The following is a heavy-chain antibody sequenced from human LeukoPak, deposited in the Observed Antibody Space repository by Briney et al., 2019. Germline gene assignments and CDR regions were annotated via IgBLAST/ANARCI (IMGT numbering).Heavy chain of an antibody. CDR1: GFTFSSYA. V-gene: IGHV3-30*18. CDR2: ISYDGSNK. J-gene: IGHJ3*02. CDR3: AKATPRDAFDI. Sequence: GGSLRLSCAASGFTFSSYAMSWVRQAPGKGLEWVAVISYDGSNKYYADSVKGRFTISRDNSKNTLYLQMNSLRAEDTAVYYCAKATPRDAFDIWGQGTMVTVSS.